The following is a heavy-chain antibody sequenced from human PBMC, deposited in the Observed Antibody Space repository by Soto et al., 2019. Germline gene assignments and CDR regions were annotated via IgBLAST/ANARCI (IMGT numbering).Heavy chain of an antibody. CDR3: ARGFCSGGNCYNGLDV. CDR2: ISYDGSIE. CDR1: GFTFKNYA. D-gene: IGHD2-15*01. Sequence: QVQLVESGGGVVQPGRSLRLSCAASGFTFKNYAMHWVRQAPGKGLEWVAVISYDGSIEFYADSVKGRFTISRDDFKNSLSLQMNSLRAEDTAVYFCARGFCSGGNCYNGLDVWGQGTTVTVFS. V-gene: IGHV3-30-3*01. J-gene: IGHJ6*02.